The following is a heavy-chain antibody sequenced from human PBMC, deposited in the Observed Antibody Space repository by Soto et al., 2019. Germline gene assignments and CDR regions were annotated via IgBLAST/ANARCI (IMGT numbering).Heavy chain of an antibody. CDR2: IWYDASNE. V-gene: IGHV3-33*01. CDR3: ARDPIGPGIFDY. CDR1: GFTFSSYG. D-gene: IGHD1-26*01. J-gene: IGHJ4*02. Sequence: QVQLVESGGGVVQPGRSLRLSCVASGFTFSSYGMHWVRQAPGKGLEWVAVIWYDASNEYYADSVKGRFTISRDNTKDTMYLQMNSLRAEDTAVYYCARDPIGPGIFDYWGQGTLVTVSS.